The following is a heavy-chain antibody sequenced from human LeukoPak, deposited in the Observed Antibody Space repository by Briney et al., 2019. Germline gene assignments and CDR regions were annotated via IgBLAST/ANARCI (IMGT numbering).Heavy chain of an antibody. J-gene: IGHJ4*02. D-gene: IGHD3-22*01. CDR1: GYNFSAYW. Sequence: GESLKISCKGSGYNFSAYWIGWVRQMPGKGLEWMGSIYPGDSDTRYSPSFQGQVTISADKSISTAYLQWSSLSDTAIYYCARSTFDTSGSYTFYDYWGQGTLVTVSS. CDR3: ARSTFDTSGSYTFYDY. CDR2: IYPGDSDT. V-gene: IGHV5-51*01.